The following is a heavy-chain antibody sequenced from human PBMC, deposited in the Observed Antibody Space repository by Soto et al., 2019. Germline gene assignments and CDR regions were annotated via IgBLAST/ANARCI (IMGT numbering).Heavy chain of an antibody. D-gene: IGHD4-4*01. Sequence: QVQLVQSGAEVKKPGASVKVSCKASGYTFTSYYMHWVRLAPGQGLEWMGIINADGGGTSHAQQFQGRVMMTRDTYTSTVYMEMSSLRSEDTAVYYCAVGGNYLSMDVWGQGTTVTVSS. V-gene: IGHV1-46*01. CDR1: GYTFTSYY. CDR3: AVGGNYLSMDV. CDR2: INADGGGT. J-gene: IGHJ6*02.